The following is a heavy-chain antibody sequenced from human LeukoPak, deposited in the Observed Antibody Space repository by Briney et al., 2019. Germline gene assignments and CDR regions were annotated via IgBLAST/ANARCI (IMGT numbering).Heavy chain of an antibody. CDR3: AKRGDGDYGDYGLLDY. Sequence: GGSLRLSCAASGFTFSSYGMHWVRQAPGKGLEWGAVISYDGSNKYYADSVKGRFTISRDNSKNTLYLQMNSLRAEDTAVYYCAKRGDGDYGDYGLLDYWGQGTLVPVSS. CDR2: ISYDGSNK. V-gene: IGHV3-30*18. J-gene: IGHJ4*02. D-gene: IGHD4-17*01. CDR1: GFTFSSYG.